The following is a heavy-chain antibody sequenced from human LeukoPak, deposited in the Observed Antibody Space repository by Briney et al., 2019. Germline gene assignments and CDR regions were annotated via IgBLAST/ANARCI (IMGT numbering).Heavy chain of an antibody. CDR3: AILWFGGTYV. Sequence: ASVKVSCNATGSIFTIYTMHWVRQDPGQRLEWMRWINAGTGNTKYSQKFQCRDTITRNTSATTAYLELSSLRSQDTAVYYCAILWFGGTYVWGKGTTVTVSP. V-gene: IGHV1-3*01. D-gene: IGHD3-10*01. J-gene: IGHJ6*04. CDR2: INAGTGNT. CDR1: GSIFTIYT.